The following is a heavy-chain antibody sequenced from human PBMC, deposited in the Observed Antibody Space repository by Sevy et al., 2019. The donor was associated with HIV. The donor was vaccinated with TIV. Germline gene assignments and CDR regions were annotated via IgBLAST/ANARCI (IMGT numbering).Heavy chain of an antibody. D-gene: IGHD5-12*01. J-gene: IGHJ4*02. CDR2: ITPIFGTA. V-gene: IGHV1-69*13. CDR1: GGTFSSYA. CDR3: ARGARGYSGYDSYYFDY. Sequence: SVKVSCKASGGTFSSYAISWVRQAPGQGLEWMGGITPIFGTANYAQKFQGRVTITADESTSTAYMELSSLRSEDTAVYYCARGARGYSGYDSYYFDYWGQGTLVTVSS.